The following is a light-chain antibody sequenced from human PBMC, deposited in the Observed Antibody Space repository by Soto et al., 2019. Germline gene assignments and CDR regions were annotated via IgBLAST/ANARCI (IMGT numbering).Light chain of an antibody. CDR1: QSVTSDY. J-gene: IGKJ1*01. Sequence: DIVLTQSPATLSLSPGESATLSCRASQSVTSDYLAWYQQKPGQAPRLLIHGASSRATGIPDRFSGSGSGTDFTLTISRLEPEDFAVYYCQQYGRPFGQGTKVDI. V-gene: IGKV3-20*01. CDR3: QQYGRP. CDR2: GAS.